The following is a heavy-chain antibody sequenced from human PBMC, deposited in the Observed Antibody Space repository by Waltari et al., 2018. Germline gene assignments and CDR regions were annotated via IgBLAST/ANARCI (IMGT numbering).Heavy chain of an antibody. J-gene: IGHJ6*02. CDR3: ARGLGLYYYYYYGMDV. V-gene: IGHV4-34*01. CDR2: INHSGST. Sequence: QVQLQQWGAGLLTPSETLSLTCAVYGGSFSGYSWSWIRQPPGKGLEWIGEINHSGSTNYNPSLKSRVTISVDTSKNQFSLKLSSVTAADTAVYYCARGLGLYYYYYYGMDVWGQGTTVTVSS. CDR1: GGSFSGYS. D-gene: IGHD1-26*01.